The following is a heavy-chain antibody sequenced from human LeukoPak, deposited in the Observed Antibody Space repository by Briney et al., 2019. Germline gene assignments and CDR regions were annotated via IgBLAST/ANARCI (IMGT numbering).Heavy chain of an antibody. D-gene: IGHD3-3*01. J-gene: IGHJ6*03. CDR1: GYTLTELS. CDR2: FDPEDGET. Sequence: GASVKVSCKVSGYTLTELSMHWVRQAPGKGLEWMGGFDPEDGETIYAQKFQGRVTMTEDTSTDTAYMELSSLRSEDTAVYYCATLGSFWSPPPYYYMDVWGKGTTVTVSS. CDR3: ATLGSFWSPPPYYYMDV. V-gene: IGHV1-24*01.